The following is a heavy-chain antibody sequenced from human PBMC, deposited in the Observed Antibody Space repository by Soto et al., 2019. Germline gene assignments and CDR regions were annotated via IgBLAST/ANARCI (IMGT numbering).Heavy chain of an antibody. CDR1: GVPFTGYS. CDR2: MTSSASAI. D-gene: IGHD3-10*01. V-gene: IGHV3-48*02. Sequence: GGSLRLSCVVSGVPFTGYSMDLVRQSPGKGLEWLSYMTSSASAIYYADSVKGRFTVSRDNAKNSLYLQMDSLRDEDTAVYFCARIGGPTLHPSYLDFWGQGTRVTISS. CDR3: ARIGGPTLHPSYLDF. J-gene: IGHJ4*02.